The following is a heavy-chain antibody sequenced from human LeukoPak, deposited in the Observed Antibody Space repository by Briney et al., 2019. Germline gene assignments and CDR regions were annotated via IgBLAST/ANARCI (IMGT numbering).Heavy chain of an antibody. D-gene: IGHD1-26*01. CDR3: ATGVGPTHPHCYYSYMDV. J-gene: IGHJ6*03. CDR2: FDREEGKT. Sequence: ASVKVSCKVSGYTLSELSMHWVRQAPGKGLEWMGSFDREEGKTIDAQKFQGRVTMTEDTSTDTAYMELSSLRSEDTAVYYCATGVGPTHPHCYYSYMDVWGKGTTVTVSS. CDR1: GYTLSELS. V-gene: IGHV1-24*01.